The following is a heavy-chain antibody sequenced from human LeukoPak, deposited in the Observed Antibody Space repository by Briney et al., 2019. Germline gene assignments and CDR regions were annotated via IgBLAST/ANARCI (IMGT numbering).Heavy chain of an antibody. V-gene: IGHV3-7*01. Sequence: GGSLRLSCAASGFTFSGFSMSWVRQSPTKGLEWVANIKQDGSERYCVDSVKGRFTISRDNAKNSLSLQMNSLRVEDTAVYYCARAGSHWHYVYWGQGTVVTVSS. CDR3: ARAGSHWHYVY. J-gene: IGHJ4*02. D-gene: IGHD3-10*01. CDR2: IKQDGSER. CDR1: GFTFSGFS.